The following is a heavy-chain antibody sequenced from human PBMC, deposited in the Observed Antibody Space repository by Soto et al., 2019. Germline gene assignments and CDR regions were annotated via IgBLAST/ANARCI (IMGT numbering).Heavy chain of an antibody. CDR1: GFAFSNFV. CDR3: AREGGEEWIDYYYYGMDV. Sequence: QVQLVESGGGVVQPGTSLTLSCAASGFAFSNFVMHWVRQAPGKGLECVAVIWHDASHEYYADSEQGRFTISRDNSKHLLYLKMNSLRAEDTAVYYCAREGGEEWIDYYYYGMDVWGHGTKVTVSS. J-gene: IGHJ6*02. D-gene: IGHD3-3*01. V-gene: IGHV3-33*01. CDR2: IWHDASHE.